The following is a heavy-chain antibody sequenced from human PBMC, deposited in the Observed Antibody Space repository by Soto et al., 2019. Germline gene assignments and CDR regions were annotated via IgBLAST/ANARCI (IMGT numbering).Heavy chain of an antibody. CDR3: ARSQYSSSWYPFDY. D-gene: IGHD6-13*01. J-gene: IGHJ4*02. CDR2: IYYDGSNK. Sequence: QVQLVESGGGVVQPGRSLGLSCAASGFTFSSYGLHWVRQAPGKGLEWVAVIYYDGSNKYYADSVKGRFTISRDNSKNTLYLHMNSLRAEDTAVYYCARSQYSSSWYPFDYWGQGTLVTVSS. V-gene: IGHV3-33*01. CDR1: GFTFSSYG.